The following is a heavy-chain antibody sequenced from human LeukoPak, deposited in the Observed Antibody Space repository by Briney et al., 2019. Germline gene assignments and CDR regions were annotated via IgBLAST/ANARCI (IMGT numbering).Heavy chain of an antibody. Sequence: GGSLRLSCAASGFTFSSYSMNWVRQAPGKGLEWVSYISSSSSTIYYADSVKGRFTISRDNAKNSLYLQMNSLRAEDTAVYYCASSGSNTAMFAFDIWGQGTMVTVSS. CDR3: ASSGSNTAMFAFDI. V-gene: IGHV3-48*01. CDR1: GFTFSSYS. D-gene: IGHD5-18*01. J-gene: IGHJ3*02. CDR2: ISSSSSTI.